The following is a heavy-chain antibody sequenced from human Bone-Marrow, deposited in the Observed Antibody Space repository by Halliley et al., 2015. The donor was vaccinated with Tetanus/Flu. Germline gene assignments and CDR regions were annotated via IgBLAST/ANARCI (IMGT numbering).Heavy chain of an antibody. CDR2: ISTNNSYV. J-gene: IGHJ4*02. Sequence: SLRLSCAASGLTFSTYSMNWVRQAPGKGLEWVSSISTNNSYVSYAGSVRGRFTISRDNAKTSLYLQMNTLRAEDTAVYYCASGRNFNYWGLGALVSFSS. CDR3: ASGRNFNY. CDR1: GLTFSTYS. V-gene: IGHV3-21*01.